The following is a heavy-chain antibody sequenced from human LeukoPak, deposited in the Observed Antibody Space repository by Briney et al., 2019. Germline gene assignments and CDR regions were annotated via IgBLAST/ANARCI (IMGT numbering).Heavy chain of an antibody. CDR3: AKEPPMGSGSSWYANWFDP. Sequence: PGGSLRLSCAASGFTFSSYAMSWVLQAPGKGLEWVSAISGSGGSTYYADSVKGRFTISRDNSKNTLYLQMNSLRAEDTAVYYCAKEPPMGSGSSWYANWFDPWGQGTLVTVSS. CDR2: ISGSGGST. CDR1: GFTFSSYA. D-gene: IGHD6-13*01. J-gene: IGHJ5*02. V-gene: IGHV3-23*01.